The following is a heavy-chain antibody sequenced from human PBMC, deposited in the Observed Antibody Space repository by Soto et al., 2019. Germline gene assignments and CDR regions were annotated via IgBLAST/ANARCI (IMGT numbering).Heavy chain of an antibody. CDR1: GGSISSSSYY. V-gene: IGHV4-39*01. Sequence: QLQLQESGPGLVKPSETLSLTCTVSGGSISSSSYYWGWIRQPPGKGLEWIGSIDYSGRTYYTPSLKSRLTLSVDTAMNQSSLKLRSVTAADTAVYYCARRPWDTIFSFENWGQGTLVTVSS. D-gene: IGHD3-9*01. J-gene: IGHJ4*02. CDR2: IDYSGRT. CDR3: ARRPWDTIFSFEN.